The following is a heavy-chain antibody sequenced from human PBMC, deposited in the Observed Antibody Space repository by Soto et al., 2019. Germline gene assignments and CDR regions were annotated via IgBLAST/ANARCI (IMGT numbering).Heavy chain of an antibody. CDR3: ARYLPPSNPGDY. CDR1: GFTFSSYG. Sequence: PGGSLRLSCAASGFTFSSYGMHWVRQAPGKGLEWVAVIWYDGSNKYYADSVKGRFTISRDNSKNTLYLQMNSLRAEDTAVYYCARYLPPSNPGDYWGQGTRVTVSS. CDR2: IWYDGSNK. D-gene: IGHD4-4*01. J-gene: IGHJ4*02. V-gene: IGHV3-33*01.